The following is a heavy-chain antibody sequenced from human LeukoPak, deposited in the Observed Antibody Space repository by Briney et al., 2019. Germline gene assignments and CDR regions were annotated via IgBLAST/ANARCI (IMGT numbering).Heavy chain of an antibody. CDR2: IIPIFGTA. V-gene: IGHV1-69*13. D-gene: IGHD3-3*01. J-gene: IGHJ6*03. CDR3: ASLRRVFGVVINYYYYMDV. Sequence: SVKVSCKASGGTFSSYAISWVRQAPGQGLEWMGGIIPIFGTANYAQKFQGRVTITADESTSTAYMELSSLRSEDTAVYYCASLRRVFGVVINYYYYMDVWGKGTTVTVSS. CDR1: GGTFSSYA.